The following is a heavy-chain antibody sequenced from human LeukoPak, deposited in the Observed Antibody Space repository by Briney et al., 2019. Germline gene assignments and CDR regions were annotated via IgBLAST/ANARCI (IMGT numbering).Heavy chain of an antibody. J-gene: IGHJ4*02. CDR2: IWYDGSNK. V-gene: IGHV3-33*01. CDR3: ARDRNGDSFDY. D-gene: IGHD4-17*01. CDR1: GFTFNNYG. Sequence: GGSLRLSCAASGFTFNNYGMHWVRQAPGKGLEWVAVIWYDGSNKYYADSVKGRFTISRDNSKNTLYLQMNSLRVEDTAVYYCARDRNGDSFDYWGQGTLVTVSP.